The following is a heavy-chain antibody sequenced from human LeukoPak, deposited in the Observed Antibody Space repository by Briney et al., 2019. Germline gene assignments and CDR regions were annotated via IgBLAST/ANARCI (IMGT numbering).Heavy chain of an antibody. CDR3: ARDSKGATRPFDY. CDR1: GFTFSSYS. Sequence: PGGSLRLSCAASGFTFSSYSMNWVRQAPGKGLEWVSSISSSSSYIYYADSVKGRFTIPRDNAKNSLYLQMNSLRAEDTAVYYCARDSKGATRPFDYWGQGTLVTVSS. V-gene: IGHV3-21*01. D-gene: IGHD1-26*01. J-gene: IGHJ4*02. CDR2: ISSSSSYI.